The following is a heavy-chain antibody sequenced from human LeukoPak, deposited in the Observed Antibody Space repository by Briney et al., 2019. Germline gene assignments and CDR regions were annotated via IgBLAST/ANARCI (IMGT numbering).Heavy chain of an antibody. CDR3: ARRWDSRFYFDH. CDR1: GFTLDDYG. J-gene: IGHJ4*02. CDR2: FNWNGDST. D-gene: IGHD1-26*01. V-gene: IGHV3-20*04. Sequence: PGGSLRLSCAASGFTLDDYGMSWVRQAPGKGLEWVSGFNWNGDSTGYADSVKGRFTISRDSAKNSLYLQMNSLRAEDTALYYCARRWDSRFYFDHWGRGTLVTVSS.